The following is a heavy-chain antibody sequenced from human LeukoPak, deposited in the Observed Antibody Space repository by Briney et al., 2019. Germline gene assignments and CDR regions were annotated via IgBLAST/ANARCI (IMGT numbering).Heavy chain of an antibody. Sequence: PGESLKISCKGSGYYFTSYWIGWVRQIPGKGLEWMGIIYPGDSDTRYSPSFQGQVTISADKSISTAYLQWSSLKASDAAMYYCARRGYDSSAPPDYWGQGTLATVSS. CDR2: IYPGDSDT. D-gene: IGHD3-22*01. J-gene: IGHJ4*02. CDR3: ARRGYDSSAPPDY. CDR1: GYYFTSYW. V-gene: IGHV5-51*01.